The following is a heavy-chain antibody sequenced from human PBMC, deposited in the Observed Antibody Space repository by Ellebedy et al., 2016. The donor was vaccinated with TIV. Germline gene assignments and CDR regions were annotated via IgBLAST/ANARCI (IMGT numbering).Heavy chain of an antibody. V-gene: IGHV4-34*01. Sequence: SETLSLTXAVYGGSFSGYYWTWIRQPPGKGLEWIGEINHSGSTNYNPSLKSRVTISVDTSKNQFSLKLSSVTAADTAVYYCARGARYYYYMDVWGKGTTVTVSS. CDR2: INHSGST. J-gene: IGHJ6*03. CDR1: GGSFSGYY. CDR3: ARGARYYYYMDV.